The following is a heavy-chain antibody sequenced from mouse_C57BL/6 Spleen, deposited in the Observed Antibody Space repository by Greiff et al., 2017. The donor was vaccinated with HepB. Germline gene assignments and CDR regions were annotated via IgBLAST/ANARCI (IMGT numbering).Heavy chain of an antibody. Sequence: QVQLQQPGAELVRPGSSVKLSCKASGYTFTSYWMHWVKQRPIQGLEWIGNIDPSDSETHYNQKFKDKATLTVDKSSSTAYMQLSSLTSEDSAVYYCARGYYGSSPYWYFDVWGTGTTVTVSS. D-gene: IGHD1-1*01. CDR1: GYTFTSYW. J-gene: IGHJ1*03. V-gene: IGHV1-52*01. CDR2: IDPSDSET. CDR3: ARGYYGSSPYWYFDV.